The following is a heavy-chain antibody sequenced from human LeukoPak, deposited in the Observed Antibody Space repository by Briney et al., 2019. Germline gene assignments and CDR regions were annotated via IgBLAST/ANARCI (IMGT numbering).Heavy chain of an antibody. J-gene: IGHJ4*02. D-gene: IGHD3-3*02. CDR3: ARDSFHFWSGYSTAYYFDY. CDR1: GFTVSSNY. Sequence: GGSLRLSCAASGFTVSSNYMSWVRQAPGKGLEWVANIKEDGSEKYYVDSVKGRFTISRDNAKNSLYLQMNSLRAEDTAVYYCARDSFHFWSGYSTAYYFDYWGQGTLVTVSS. V-gene: IGHV3-7*03. CDR2: IKEDGSEK.